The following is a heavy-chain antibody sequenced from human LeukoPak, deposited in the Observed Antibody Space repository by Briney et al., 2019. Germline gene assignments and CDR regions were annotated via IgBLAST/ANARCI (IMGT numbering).Heavy chain of an antibody. D-gene: IGHD6-6*01. J-gene: IGHJ4*02. V-gene: IGHV1-2*06. CDR3: ASGSSSSQNKKLDY. Sequence: ASVKVSCKASGGTFSSYAISWVRQAPGQGLEWMGRINPNSGGTNYAQKFQGRVTMTRDTSISTAYMELSRLRSDDTAVYYCASGSSSSQNKKLDYWGQGTLVTVSS. CDR2: INPNSGGT. CDR1: GGTFSSYA.